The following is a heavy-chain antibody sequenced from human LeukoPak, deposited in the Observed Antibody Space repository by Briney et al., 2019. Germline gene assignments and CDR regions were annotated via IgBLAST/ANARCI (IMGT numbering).Heavy chain of an antibody. CDR1: GFIFRDFY. J-gene: IGHJ6*04. CDR3: AKSSCCATARCSGGGFYMDV. V-gene: IGHV3-11*01. CDR2: ISSSGSTI. Sequence: PGGSLRLSCAASGFIFRDFYMSWVRQAPGKGLEWVSYISSSGSTIFYGDSVKGRFTISRDNVKNSLYLQLNSLRAEDTAVYYCAKSSCCATARCSGGGFYMDVWGKGTTVTVSS. D-gene: IGHD3-16*01.